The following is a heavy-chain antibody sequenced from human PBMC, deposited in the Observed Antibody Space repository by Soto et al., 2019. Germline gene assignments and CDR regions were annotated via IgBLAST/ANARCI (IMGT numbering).Heavy chain of an antibody. CDR1: GFTFSSYW. CDR3: ARVRSGSSPQPQTFYYYYGMDV. Sequence: GESLKISCAASGFTFSSYWMHWVRQAPGKGLVWVSRINSDGSSTSYADSVKGRFTISRDNAKNTLYLQMNSLRAEDTAVYYRARVRSGSSPQPQTFYYYYGMDVWGQGTTVTVSS. J-gene: IGHJ6*02. D-gene: IGHD6-13*01. CDR2: INSDGSST. V-gene: IGHV3-74*01.